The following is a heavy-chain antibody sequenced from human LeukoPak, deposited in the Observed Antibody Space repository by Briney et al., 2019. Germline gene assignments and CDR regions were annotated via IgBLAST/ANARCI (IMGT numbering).Heavy chain of an antibody. J-gene: IGHJ4*02. Sequence: SETLSLTCTVSGYSISSGYYWGWIRQPPGKGLEWIGIIYHSGRTDYNPSLKSRVTISEDTSKNQFSLKLSSVTAADTAVYYGARGRFSLHYGGQGTLVTVSS. V-gene: IGHV4-38-2*02. CDR2: IYHSGRT. CDR3: ARGRFSLHY. CDR1: GYSISSGYY. D-gene: IGHD3-3*01.